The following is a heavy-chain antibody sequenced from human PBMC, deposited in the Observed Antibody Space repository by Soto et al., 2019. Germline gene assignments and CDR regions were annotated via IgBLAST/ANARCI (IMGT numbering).Heavy chain of an antibody. J-gene: IGHJ6*03. Sequence: QVQLVQSGAEVKKPGASVKVSCKASGYTFTSYDINWVRQATGQGLEWMGWMNPNSGNPGYAQKFQGRVTMTRNTSISTAYMELSSLRSEDTAVYYCARADDGYGYYYYYYMDVWGKGTTVTVSS. CDR2: MNPNSGNP. V-gene: IGHV1-8*01. CDR3: ARADDGYGYYYYYYMDV. CDR1: GYTFTSYD. D-gene: IGHD5-18*01.